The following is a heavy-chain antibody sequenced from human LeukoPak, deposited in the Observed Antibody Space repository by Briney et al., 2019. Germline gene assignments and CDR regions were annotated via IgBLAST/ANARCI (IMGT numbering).Heavy chain of an antibody. CDR1: GGSINSTTYY. J-gene: IGHJ4*02. V-gene: IGHV4-39*01. CDR3: VRNGGSGWTSDY. D-gene: IGHD6-19*01. CDR2: MYHRGHT. Sequence: SETLSLTCTVSGGSINSTTYYWGWIRQSPGKGLEWIGSMYHRGHTFYNPSLKGRVTISVDASKNQFSLKVISVTAADTAVYYCVRNGGSGWTSDYWGQGVLVTVSS.